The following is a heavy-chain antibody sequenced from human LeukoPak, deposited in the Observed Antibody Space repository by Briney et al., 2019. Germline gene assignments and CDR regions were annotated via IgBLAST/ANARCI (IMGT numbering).Heavy chain of an antibody. V-gene: IGHV4-31*03. CDR3: AIDYYGSGSYYTGGSF. CDR1: GGSISSGGYY. Sequence: PSQTLSLTCTVSGGSISSGGYYWSWIRQHPGKGLEWIGYIYYSGSTYYNPSLKSRVTISVDTSKNQFSLKLSSVTAADTAVYYCAIDYYGSGSYYTGGSFWGQGTLVTVSS. J-gene: IGHJ4*02. CDR2: IYYSGST. D-gene: IGHD3-10*01.